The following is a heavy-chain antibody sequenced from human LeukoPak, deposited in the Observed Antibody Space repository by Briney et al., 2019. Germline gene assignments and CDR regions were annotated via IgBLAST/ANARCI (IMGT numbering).Heavy chain of an antibody. CDR1: GYTFTSYD. J-gene: IGHJ5*02. D-gene: IGHD6-13*01. Sequence: PEASVKVSCKASGYTFTSYDINWVRQATGQGLEWMGWMNPNSGNTGYAQKFQGRVTMTRNTSISTAYMELSSLRSEDTAVYYCAKVSSSWYRPRRWAWFDPWGQGTLVTVSS. CDR3: AKVSSSWYRPRRWAWFDP. V-gene: IGHV1-8*01. CDR2: MNPNSGNT.